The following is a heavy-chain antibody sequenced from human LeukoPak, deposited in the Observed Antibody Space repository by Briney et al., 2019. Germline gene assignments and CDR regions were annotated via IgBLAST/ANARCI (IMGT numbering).Heavy chain of an antibody. D-gene: IGHD2-2*01. CDR1: GYSISSGYY. Sequence: PSETLSLTCAVSGYSISSGYYWGWIRQPPGEGLEGIGSIYHSGSTYYNPSLKSRVTISVDTSKNQFSLKLSSVTAADTAVYYCARDRSRIVVVPAAMNDAFDIWGQGTMVTVSS. CDR3: ARDRSRIVVVPAAMNDAFDI. V-gene: IGHV4-38-2*02. CDR2: IYHSGST. J-gene: IGHJ3*02.